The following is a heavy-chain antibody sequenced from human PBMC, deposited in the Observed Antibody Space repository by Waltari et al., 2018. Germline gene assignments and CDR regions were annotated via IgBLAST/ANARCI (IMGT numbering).Heavy chain of an antibody. J-gene: IGHJ4*02. CDR2: FDPEDGET. CDR1: GYTLTELT. V-gene: IGHV1-24*01. D-gene: IGHD1-1*01. CDR3: ATGTGNWNLHY. Sequence: QVQLVQSGAEGKKPGAAVKDSSKVSGYTLTELTRDWVRRAPGKGLEWMGGFDPEDGETIYAQKFQGRVTMTEDTSTDTAYMELSSLRSEDTAVYYCATGTGNWNLHYWGQGTLVTVSS.